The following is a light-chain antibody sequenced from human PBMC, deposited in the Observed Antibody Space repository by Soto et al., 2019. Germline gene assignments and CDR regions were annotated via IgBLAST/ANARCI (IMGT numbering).Light chain of an antibody. J-gene: IGKJ1*01. Sequence: DIVMTQSPLSLPVTPGEPASISCRSSQSLLHSNGYNYLHWYLQKPGQSPQLLIYLGSNRASGVPDRFSGSGSGTDFTLKISRVEAEDVGVYYCMQPLQTPWTFGQGTKVDIK. V-gene: IGKV2-28*01. CDR3: MQPLQTPWT. CDR2: LGS. CDR1: QSLLHSNGYNY.